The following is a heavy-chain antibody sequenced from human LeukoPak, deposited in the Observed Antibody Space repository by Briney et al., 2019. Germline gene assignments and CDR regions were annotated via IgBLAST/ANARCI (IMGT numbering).Heavy chain of an antibody. V-gene: IGHV3-48*01. CDR3: VRVRDTSGSNQIFEY. CDR1: GFTFSSYA. CDR2: ISRSSSEI. D-gene: IGHD3-10*01. Sequence: GGSLRLSCAASGFTFSSYAMHWVRQAPGKGLEWVAYISRSSSEIYYEVSVEGRFTISRDNAKNLVYLEMSSLRADDMAVYYCVRVRDTSGSNQIFEYWGQGNLVTVSS. J-gene: IGHJ4*02.